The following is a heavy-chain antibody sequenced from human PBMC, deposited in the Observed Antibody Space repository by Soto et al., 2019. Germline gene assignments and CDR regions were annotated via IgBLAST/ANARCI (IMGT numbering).Heavy chain of an antibody. CDR3: ARGVSGWSPFDV. Sequence: QVQLVQSGAELKKPRASVKVSCKASGYTFTDYYVHWLRQAPGQGLEWMGWINPKSGVTHYAQKFQGWVTLTRDTSVSTAYMELNRLKSDDTAVFFCARGVSGWSPFDVWGQGTLVTVSS. D-gene: IGHD6-19*01. CDR1: GYTFTDYY. CDR2: INPKSGVT. V-gene: IGHV1-2*04. J-gene: IGHJ4*02.